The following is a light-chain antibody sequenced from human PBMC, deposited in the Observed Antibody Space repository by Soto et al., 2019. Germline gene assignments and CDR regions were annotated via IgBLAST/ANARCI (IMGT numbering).Light chain of an antibody. J-gene: IGLJ2*01. Sequence: QSVLTQPPSASGFPGQSVTISCTGTSSDVCGSMYVSWYRQHPGKAPKLIIYEVDQRPSGVPDRFSGSKSGNTASLTVSGLQAEDEADYYCSSYAGTNSGALFGGGTKLTVL. CDR1: SSDVCGSMY. CDR2: EVD. V-gene: IGLV2-8*01. CDR3: SSYAGTNSGAL.